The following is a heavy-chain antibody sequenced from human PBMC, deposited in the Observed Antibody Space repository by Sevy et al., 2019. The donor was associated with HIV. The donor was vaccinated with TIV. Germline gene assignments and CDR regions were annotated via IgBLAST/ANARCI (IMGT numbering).Heavy chain of an antibody. J-gene: IGHJ3*02. Sequence: GGSLRLSCAVSGFSVSNNYMNWVRQSPEKGLEWVAVFYTGGSTDYADSVKGRFTISRDNSKNTVYLEMSSLRAEDTAMYYCAREGLAMAGNAFDIWGQGTLVTVSS. V-gene: IGHV3-53*01. CDR3: AREGLAMAGNAFDI. D-gene: IGHD6-19*01. CDR1: GFSVSNNY. CDR2: FYTGGST.